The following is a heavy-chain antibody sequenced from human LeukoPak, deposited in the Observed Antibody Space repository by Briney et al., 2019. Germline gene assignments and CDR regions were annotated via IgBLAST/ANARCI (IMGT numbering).Heavy chain of an antibody. V-gene: IGHV3-30*18. CDR3: AKVQEMDTILPPFHY. CDR1: GFTFGSYG. J-gene: IGHJ4*02. Sequence: GRSLRLSCAASGFTFGSYGMHWVRQAPGKGLEWVAVISFDGRNKYFGDSVKGRFSISRDNSKNTLYLQVNSLRAADTAIYYCAKVQEMDTILPPFHYWGQGTLVTVSS. D-gene: IGHD5-24*01. CDR2: ISFDGRNK.